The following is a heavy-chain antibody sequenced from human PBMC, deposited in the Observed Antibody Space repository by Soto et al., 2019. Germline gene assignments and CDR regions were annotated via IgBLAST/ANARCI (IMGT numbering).Heavy chain of an antibody. J-gene: IGHJ3*02. CDR1: GGTFSSYA. CDR3: ARVLSARGTQGGSAQASSAFDI. Sequence: SVKVSCKASGGTFSSYAISWVRQAPGQGLEWMGGIIPIFGTANYAQKFQGRVTITADESTSTAYMELSSLRSEDTAVYYCARVLSARGTQGGSAQASSAFDIWGQGTMVTV. D-gene: IGHD3-10*01. V-gene: IGHV1-69*13. CDR2: IIPIFGTA.